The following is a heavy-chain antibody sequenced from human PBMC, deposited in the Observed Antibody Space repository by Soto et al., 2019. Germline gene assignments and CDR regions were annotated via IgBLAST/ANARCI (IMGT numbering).Heavy chain of an antibody. V-gene: IGHV3-23*01. CDR1: GFTFSNYA. J-gene: IGHJ4*02. Sequence: QPGGSLRLSCAASGFTFSNYAMTWVRQAPGKGLEGVSIITNTGGDKLYAASVKGRFTISRDNSRNTLYLQMNSLRAEDAAIYYCAKTSGESYPESRVFDSWGQGTRVTVSS. D-gene: IGHD1-26*01. CDR3: AKTSGESYPESRVFDS. CDR2: ITNTGGDK.